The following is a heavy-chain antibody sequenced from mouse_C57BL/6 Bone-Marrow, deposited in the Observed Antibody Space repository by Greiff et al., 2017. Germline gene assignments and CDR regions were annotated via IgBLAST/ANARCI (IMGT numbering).Heavy chain of an antibody. V-gene: IGHV1-81*01. J-gene: IGHJ3*01. CDR3: ARGGGFAY. Sequence: QVQLQQSGAELARPGASVKLSCTASGYTFTSYGISWVKQRTGQGLEWVGEIYPRSGNTYYNEKFKGKDTLTADKSSSTAYMELRSLTSEDSALYFCARGGGFAYGGQGTLVTVSA. CDR2: IYPRSGNT. CDR1: GYTFTSYG.